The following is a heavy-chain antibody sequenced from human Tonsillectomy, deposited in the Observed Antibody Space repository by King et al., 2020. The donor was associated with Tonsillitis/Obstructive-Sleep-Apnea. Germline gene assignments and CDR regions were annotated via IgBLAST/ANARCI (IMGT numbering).Heavy chain of an antibody. V-gene: IGHV1-18*01. J-gene: IGHJ4*02. CDR3: ARVHSYCSSTSCLDY. D-gene: IGHD2-2*01. CDR1: GYTFTSYG. Sequence: QLVQSGAEVKKPGASVKVSCKASGYTFTSYGISWVRQAPGQGLEWMGWISAYNGNTNYAQKLQGRVTMTTDTSTRTAYMELRSLRSDDTAVYYCARVHSYCSSTSCLDYWGQGTLVTVSS. CDR2: ISAYNGNT.